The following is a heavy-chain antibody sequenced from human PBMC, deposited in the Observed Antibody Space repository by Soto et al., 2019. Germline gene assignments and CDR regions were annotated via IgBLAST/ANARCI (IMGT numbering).Heavy chain of an antibody. CDR2: INPSGGST. Sequence: ASVKVSCKASGYTFTSYYMHWVRQAPGQGLEWMGIINPSGGSTSYAQKFQGRVTMTRDTSTSTVYMELSSLRSEDTAVYYCARRNYRGGVYNWFDPWRQGTLVTVSS. CDR3: ARRNYRGGVYNWFDP. J-gene: IGHJ5*02. D-gene: IGHD1-7*01. V-gene: IGHV1-46*01. CDR1: GYTFTSYY.